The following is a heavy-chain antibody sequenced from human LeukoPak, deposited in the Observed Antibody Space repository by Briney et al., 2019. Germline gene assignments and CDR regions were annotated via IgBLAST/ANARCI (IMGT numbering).Heavy chain of an antibody. D-gene: IGHD2-2*01. CDR1: GFTLCSYE. CDR3: ARRYCSSTSCTLDY. J-gene: IGHJ4*02. V-gene: IGHV3-48*03. Sequence: RGSLRLSSAASGFTLCSYEMNWDRQGPGKGLEWGSYISSSGSTKYSAHSVKGRFTISRDNAETALDLQMNSLRAEDTAVYYCARRYCSSTSCTLDYWGQGTLVTVSS. CDR2: ISSSGSTK.